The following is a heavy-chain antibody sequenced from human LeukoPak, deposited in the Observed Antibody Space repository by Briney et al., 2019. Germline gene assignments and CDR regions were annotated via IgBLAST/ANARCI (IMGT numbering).Heavy chain of an antibody. V-gene: IGHV3-48*01. CDR1: GFTFSSYS. CDR2: ISSSSNTI. Sequence: GGSLGLSCAASGFTFSSYSMNWVRQAPGKGLEWVSYISSSSNTIYYADSVKGRFTISRDNAKNSLYLQMYSLRAEDTAVYYCASWAVAGIDYWGQGTLVTVSS. J-gene: IGHJ4*02. CDR3: ASWAVAGIDY. D-gene: IGHD6-19*01.